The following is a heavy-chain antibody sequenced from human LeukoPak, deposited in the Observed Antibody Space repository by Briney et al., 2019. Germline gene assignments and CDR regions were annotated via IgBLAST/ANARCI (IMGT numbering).Heavy chain of an antibody. CDR3: ARASGYGGNSIDY. V-gene: IGHV4-59*01. J-gene: IGHJ4*02. CDR2: TYYSGNT. CDR1: GGSISSYY. D-gene: IGHD4-23*01. Sequence: SETLPLTCTVSGGSISSYYWSWIRQPPGKGLEWVGNTYYSGNTHYNPSLKSRVTISVDPSKNQFSLMLSSVTAADTALYYCARASGYGGNSIDYWGQGTLVTVSS.